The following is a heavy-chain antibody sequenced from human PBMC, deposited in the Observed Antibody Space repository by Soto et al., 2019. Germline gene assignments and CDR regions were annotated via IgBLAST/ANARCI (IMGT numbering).Heavy chain of an antibody. CDR2: IYYSGST. CDR1: GGSISSSSYY. Sequence: QLQLQESGPGLVKPSETLSLTCTVSGGSISSSSYYWGWIRQPPGKGLEWIGSIYYSGSTYYNPSLKSRVTRSVDTSKNQFSLKLSSVTAADTAVYYCVRHPDFDWLLRRDYWVQGTLVTVSS. J-gene: IGHJ4*02. V-gene: IGHV4-39*01. D-gene: IGHD3-9*01. CDR3: VRHPDFDWLLRRDY.